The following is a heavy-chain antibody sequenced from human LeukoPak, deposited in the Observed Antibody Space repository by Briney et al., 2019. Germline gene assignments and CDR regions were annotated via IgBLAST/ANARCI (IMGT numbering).Heavy chain of an antibody. CDR2: ISAYNGNT. Sequence: ASVKVSCKASGYTFTSYGISWVRQAPGQGLEWMGWISAYNGNTNYAQKLQGRVTMTTDTSTSTAYMELRSLRSEDTAVYYCARLFAYYYDSSGFTDAFDIWGQGTIVTVSS. V-gene: IGHV1-18*01. J-gene: IGHJ3*02. CDR3: ARLFAYYYDSSGFTDAFDI. D-gene: IGHD3-22*01. CDR1: GYTFTSYG.